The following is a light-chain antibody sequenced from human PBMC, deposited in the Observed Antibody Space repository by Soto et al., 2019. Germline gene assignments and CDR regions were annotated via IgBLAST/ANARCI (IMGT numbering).Light chain of an antibody. Sequence: QSVLTQPPSASGSPGQSVTISCTGTSSDVGGYNYVSWYQQHPAKAPKLMIYEVSKRPSGVPDRFSGSKSGNTASLTVSGLHAEDEADYYCSSYAGSNNVVFGGGTKLTVL. J-gene: IGLJ2*01. CDR1: SSDVGGYNY. CDR3: SSYAGSNNVV. V-gene: IGLV2-8*01. CDR2: EVS.